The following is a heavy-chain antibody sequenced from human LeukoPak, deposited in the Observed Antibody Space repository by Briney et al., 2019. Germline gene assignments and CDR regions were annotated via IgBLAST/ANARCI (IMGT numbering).Heavy chain of an antibody. CDR3: ARLRGNIAFDI. CDR2: IWYDASEK. V-gene: IGHV3-33*01. CDR1: GFSFSSYG. J-gene: IGHJ3*02. Sequence: PGGSLRLSCAASGFSFSSYGMLWVRQAPGKGLEWVAVIWYDASEKFYAASVKGRFAISRDNSKNTLDLQMSSLRAEDTALYYCARLRGNIAFDIWGQGTMVTVSS.